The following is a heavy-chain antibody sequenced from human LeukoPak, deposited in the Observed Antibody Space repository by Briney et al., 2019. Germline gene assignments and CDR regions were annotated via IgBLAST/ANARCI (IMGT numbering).Heavy chain of an antibody. CDR1: GGSISSTSYY. Sequence: SETLSLTCTVSGGSISSTSYYWAWIRQPPGKGLEWIGSIYYSGSTHSNPSLKSRVTISADTSTNQFSLNLNSVTAADTAVYYCARHGTTTGAWVDYFDYWGQGTLVTVSS. CDR3: ARHGTTTGAWVDYFDY. CDR2: IYYSGST. J-gene: IGHJ4*02. D-gene: IGHD1-26*01. V-gene: IGHV4-39*01.